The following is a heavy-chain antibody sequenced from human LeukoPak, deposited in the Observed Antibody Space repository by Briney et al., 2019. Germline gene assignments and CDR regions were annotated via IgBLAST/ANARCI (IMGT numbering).Heavy chain of an antibody. CDR3: ARDMLTSSVDY. CDR2: INRSGGSP. CDR1: GYTFTSYY. D-gene: IGHD2-2*01. J-gene: IGHJ4*02. V-gene: IGHV1-46*01. Sequence: ASVKVSCKASGYTFTSYYMHWVRQAPGQGLEWMRIINRSGGSPTYAQKFQGRVTMTRDTSTSTVYMELSSLTSEDTAVYYCARDMLTSSVDYWGQGTLVTVS.